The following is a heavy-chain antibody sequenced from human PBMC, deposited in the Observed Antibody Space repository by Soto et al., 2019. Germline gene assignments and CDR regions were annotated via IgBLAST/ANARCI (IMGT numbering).Heavy chain of an antibody. D-gene: IGHD3-22*01. CDR3: ALDTSGGAVLFDP. CDR2: IIPISGRT. Sequence: QVQLVQSGAEVKKPGSSVKVSCKASGGTFTSYALSWVRQAPGQGLEWMGGIIPISGRTNYAQRFPGRVSITADESTTTAYMELASLRSDDTAVYYCALDTSGGAVLFDPWGQGSLVTVSS. J-gene: IGHJ5*02. CDR1: GGTFTSYA. V-gene: IGHV1-69*12.